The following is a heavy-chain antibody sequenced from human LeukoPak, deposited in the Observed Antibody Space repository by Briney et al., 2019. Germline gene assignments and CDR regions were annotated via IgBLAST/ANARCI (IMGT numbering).Heavy chain of an antibody. Sequence: SETLSLTCTVSGGSISSGGYYWSWICQHPGKGLEWIGYIYYSGSTYYNPSLKSRVTISVDTSKNQFSLKLSSVTAADTAVYYCARVGATATQHFDYWGQGTLVTVSS. CDR3: ARVGATATQHFDY. D-gene: IGHD1-26*01. V-gene: IGHV4-31*03. CDR1: GGSISSGGYY. J-gene: IGHJ4*02. CDR2: IYYSGST.